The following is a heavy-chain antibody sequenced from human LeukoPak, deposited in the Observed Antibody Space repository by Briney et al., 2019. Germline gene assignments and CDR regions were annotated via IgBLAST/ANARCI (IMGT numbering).Heavy chain of an antibody. D-gene: IGHD1-26*01. CDR3: AREPRREWELLMYFQH. J-gene: IGHJ1*01. CDR1: GGSISSSSYY. Sequence: PSETLSLTCTVSGGSISSSSYYWGWLRQPPGKGLEWIGSIYYSGGTYYNPSLKSRVTISVDTSKNQFSLKLSSVTAADTAVYYCAREPRREWELLMYFQHWGQGTLVTVSS. CDR2: IYYSGGT. V-gene: IGHV4-39*07.